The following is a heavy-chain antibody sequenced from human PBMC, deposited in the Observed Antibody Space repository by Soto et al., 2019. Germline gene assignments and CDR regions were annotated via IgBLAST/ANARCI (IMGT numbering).Heavy chain of an antibody. CDR3: ARDNAYYDFWSGYLDQPYYYDMDA. D-gene: IGHD3-3*01. Sequence: PGGSLRLSCAASGFTFSSYGMHWVRQAPGKGLEWVAVIWYDGSNKYYADSVKGRFTISRDNSKNTLYLQMNSLRAEDTAVYYCARDNAYYDFWSGYLDQPYYYDMDAWGKGTTLTVSS. CDR1: GFTFSSYG. J-gene: IGHJ6*03. V-gene: IGHV3-33*01. CDR2: IWYDGSNK.